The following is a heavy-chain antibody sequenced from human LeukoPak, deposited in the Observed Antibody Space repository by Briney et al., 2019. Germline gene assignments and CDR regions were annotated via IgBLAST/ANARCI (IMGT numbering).Heavy chain of an antibody. J-gene: IGHJ4*02. CDR2: IYYSGST. Sequence: SETLSLTCTVSGGYISSGDYYWSWFRQPPGKGLEWIGYIYYSGSTYYNPSLKSRVTVSLDTSQNQFSLKLSSVTAADTAVYYCARDEARVLDYWGQGTLVTVSS. CDR1: GGYISSGDYY. CDR3: ARDEARVLDY. V-gene: IGHV4-30-4*01.